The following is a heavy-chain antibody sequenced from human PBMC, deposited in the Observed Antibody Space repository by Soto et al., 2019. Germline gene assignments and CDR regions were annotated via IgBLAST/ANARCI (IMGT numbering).Heavy chain of an antibody. CDR2: INHSGST. CDR1: GGSFSGYY. Sequence: QVQLQQWGAGLLKPSETLSLTCAVYGGSFSGYYWSWIRQPPGKGLEWIGEINHSGSTNYNPSLMSSVTRSVDTSKNQFSLKLSSVTAADTAVYYCARGTSYYDSSGYYFDYWGQGTLVTVSS. V-gene: IGHV4-34*01. CDR3: ARGTSYYDSSGYYFDY. J-gene: IGHJ4*02. D-gene: IGHD3-22*01.